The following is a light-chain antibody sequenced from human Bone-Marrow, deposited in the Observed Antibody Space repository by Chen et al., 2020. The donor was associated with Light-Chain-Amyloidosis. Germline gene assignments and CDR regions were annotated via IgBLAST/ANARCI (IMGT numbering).Light chain of an antibody. V-gene: IGLV6-57*01. Sequence: NFMLTQPHSVSESPGKTVIISCTRSSGSIATNYVQWYQQRPGSSPTTVLYEDDQRPSGVPDRFSGSIDRSSNSASLTSSRLETGDEADYYCQSYQGSSQGVFGGGAKLTVL. CDR2: EDD. CDR3: QSYQGSSQGV. J-gene: IGLJ3*02. CDR1: SGSIATNY.